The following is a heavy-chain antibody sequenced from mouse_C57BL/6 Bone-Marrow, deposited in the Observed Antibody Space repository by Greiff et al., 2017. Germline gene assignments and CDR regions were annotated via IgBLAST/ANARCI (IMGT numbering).Heavy chain of an antibody. J-gene: IGHJ1*03. CDR1: GFSLTSYG. V-gene: IGHV2-5*01. CDR2: IWRGGST. D-gene: IGHD2-5*01. Sequence: QVQLKESGPGLVQPSQSLSITCTVSGFSLTSYGVHWVRQSPGKGLEWLGVIWRGGSTDYNAAFMSRLSITKDNSKSQVFFKMNSLQADDTAIYYCAKNKDSNYVDWYFDVWGTGTTVTVSS. CDR3: AKNKDSNYVDWYFDV.